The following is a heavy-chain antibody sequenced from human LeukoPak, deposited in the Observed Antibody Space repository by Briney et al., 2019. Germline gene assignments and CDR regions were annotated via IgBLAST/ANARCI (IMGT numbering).Heavy chain of an antibody. CDR2: INHSGIT. V-gene: IGHV4-34*01. Sequence: KSSETLSLTCAVYNGSFTGYYWSWIRQPPGKGLEWIGEINHSGITNYNPSLKSRVTISVDTSKNQFSLKLSSVTAADTAVYYCARGFPAMVLYYYYYYMDVWGTGTTVTVSS. CDR3: ARGFPAMVLYYYYYYMDV. CDR1: NGSFTGYY. D-gene: IGHD5-18*01. J-gene: IGHJ6*03.